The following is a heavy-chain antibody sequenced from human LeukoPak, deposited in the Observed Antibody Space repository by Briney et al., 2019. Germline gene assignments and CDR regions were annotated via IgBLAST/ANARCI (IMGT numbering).Heavy chain of an antibody. V-gene: IGHV4-34*01. CDR2: INHSGTT. D-gene: IGHD3-3*02. CDR1: GDSFTTYY. Sequence: SETLSLTCSFSGDSFTTYYWSWVRQPPGKGLEWIGEINHSGTTNYSPSLKSRVTMSVDTSNNQTSLRLSSVTAADTAVYYCARGRSIFDYYMDVWGTGTTVTVS. J-gene: IGHJ6*03. CDR3: ARGRSIFDYYMDV.